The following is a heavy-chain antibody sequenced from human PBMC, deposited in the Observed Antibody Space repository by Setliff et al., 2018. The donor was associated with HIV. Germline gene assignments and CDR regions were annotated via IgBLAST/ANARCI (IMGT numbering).Heavy chain of an antibody. CDR1: GHSFTTYF. J-gene: IGHJ4*02. V-gene: IGHV1-46*01. Sequence: ASVKVSCKASGHSFTTYFLHWVRQAPGQGLEWMGMINPSGGEPSYAQRFQGRVTITADKSTSTAYMELSSLRSEDTAAYYCAQSFDLLTSDLDSCGQGXXVTXS. CDR3: AQSFDLLTSDLDS. CDR2: INPSGGEP. D-gene: IGHD3-9*01.